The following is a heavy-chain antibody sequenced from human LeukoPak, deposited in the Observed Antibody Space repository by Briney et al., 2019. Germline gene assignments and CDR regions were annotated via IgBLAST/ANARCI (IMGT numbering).Heavy chain of an antibody. CDR3: ARDNRYGYNYYYYMDV. V-gene: IGHV3-30*03. D-gene: IGHD5-18*01. J-gene: IGHJ6*03. CDR1: GFTFSSYG. CDR2: ISYDGSNK. Sequence: GGSLRLSCAASGFTFSSYGMHWVGQAPGKGLEWVAVISYDGSNKYYADSVKGRFTISRDNAKNSLYLQMNSLRAEDTAVYYCARDNRYGYNYYYYMDVWGKGTTVTVSS.